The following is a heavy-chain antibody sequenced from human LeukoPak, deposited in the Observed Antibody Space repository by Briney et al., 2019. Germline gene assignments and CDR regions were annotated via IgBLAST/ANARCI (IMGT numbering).Heavy chain of an antibody. Sequence: ASVKVSCKASGYTFTSYYMHWVRQAPGQGLGWMGIINPSGGSTSYAQKFQGRVTMTRDTSTSTVYMELSSLRSEGTAVYYCARAFIAAAGTYGMDVWGQGTTVTVSS. CDR1: GYTFTSYY. V-gene: IGHV1-46*01. J-gene: IGHJ6*02. CDR2: INPSGGST. CDR3: ARAFIAAAGTYGMDV. D-gene: IGHD6-13*01.